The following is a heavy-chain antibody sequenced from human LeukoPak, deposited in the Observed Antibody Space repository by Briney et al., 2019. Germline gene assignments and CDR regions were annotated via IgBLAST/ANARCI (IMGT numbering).Heavy chain of an antibody. V-gene: IGHV1-18*01. J-gene: IGHJ4*02. CDR3: ARLSSGWKSYDY. CDR1: GYTFTSYG. CDR2: ISAYNGNT. Sequence: GASVKVSCKASGYTFTSYGISWVRQAPGQGLEWMGWISAYNGNTNYAQKLQGRVTMTTDTSTSTAYMELSSLRSEDTAVYYCARLSSGWKSYDYWGQGTLVTVSS. D-gene: IGHD6-19*01.